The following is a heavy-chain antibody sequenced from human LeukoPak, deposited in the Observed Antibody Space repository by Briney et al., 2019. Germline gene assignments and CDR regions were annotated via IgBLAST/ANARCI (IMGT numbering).Heavy chain of an antibody. D-gene: IGHD6-19*01. CDR1: AYTFTDYY. CDR3: ARDASASGWYYFDY. CDR2: INPYSGGT. Sequence: ASVKLSCKVSAYTFTDYYMHWVRQAPGQGLEWMGWINPYSGGTDSAQKFQGRVTMTRDTSINTAYMELSRLRSDDTAVYYCARDASASGWYYFDYWGQGTLVTVSS. V-gene: IGHV1-2*02. J-gene: IGHJ4*02.